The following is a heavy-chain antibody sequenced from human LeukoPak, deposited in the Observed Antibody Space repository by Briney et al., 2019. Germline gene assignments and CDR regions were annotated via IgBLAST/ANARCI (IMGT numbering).Heavy chain of an antibody. Sequence: QSGGSLRLSCAASGFTVSSNYMSWVRQAPGKGLEWVSVVYSGGSTYYADSVKGRFTISRDNSKNTLYLQMNSLRAEDTAVYYCARARSAVVGYYFDYWGQGTLVTVSS. V-gene: IGHV3-53*01. J-gene: IGHJ4*02. CDR1: GFTVSSNY. D-gene: IGHD6-19*01. CDR2: VYSGGST. CDR3: ARARSAVVGYYFDY.